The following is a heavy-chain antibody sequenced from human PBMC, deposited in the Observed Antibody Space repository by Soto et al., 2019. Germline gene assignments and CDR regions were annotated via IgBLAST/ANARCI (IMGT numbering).Heavy chain of an antibody. D-gene: IGHD3-3*01. J-gene: IGHJ6*03. V-gene: IGHV1-18*01. Sequence: ASVKVSCKASGYTFTSYGISWVRQAPGQGLEWFGLIIVYNGNTNYAQKLQGRVTMTTDTSTSTAYIELRSLRSDDTAVYYCAREASTIFGVVPYYYYYMDVWGKGTTVTVSS. CDR3: AREASTIFGVVPYYYYYMDV. CDR1: GYTFTSYG. CDR2: IIVYNGNT.